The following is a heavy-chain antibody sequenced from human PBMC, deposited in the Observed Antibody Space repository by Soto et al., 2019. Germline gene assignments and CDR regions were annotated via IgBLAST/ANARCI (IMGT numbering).Heavy chain of an antibody. CDR1: GGSISSGDYY. J-gene: IGHJ4*02. V-gene: IGHV4-30-4*01. CDR2: IYYSWST. Sequence: QVQLQESGPGLVKPSQTLSLTCTVSGGSISSGDYYWSWIRQPPGKGLEWIGYIYYSWSTNYNPSLKSRVTISVDTSKNQFSLKLSSVTAADTAVYYCARVQGGGGAMVHNYWGQGTLVTVSS. D-gene: IGHD5-18*01. CDR3: ARVQGGGGAMVHNY.